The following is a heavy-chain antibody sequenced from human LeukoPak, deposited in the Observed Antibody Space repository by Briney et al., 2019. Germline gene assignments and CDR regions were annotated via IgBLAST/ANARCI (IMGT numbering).Heavy chain of an antibody. D-gene: IGHD5-18*01. CDR2: ISGSGGST. CDR3: AKEASRGSSFAYTPIEKPYYLDY. Sequence: PGGALRLSCAASGFTFSDYYMSWIRQAPGKGLEWVSAISGSGGSTYYADSVSGRFTIYRDNSKNTVFLQMYSLRAEDTAAYYCAKEASRGSSFAYTPIEKPYYLDYWGQGTLVTVSS. CDR1: GFTFSDYY. V-gene: IGHV3-23*01. J-gene: IGHJ4*02.